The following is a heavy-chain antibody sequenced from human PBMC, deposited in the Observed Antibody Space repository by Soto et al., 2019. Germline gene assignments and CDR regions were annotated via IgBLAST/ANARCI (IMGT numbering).Heavy chain of an antibody. CDR3: AKVRYSSPMGYYYGMDV. CDR1: RVAFSKFI. Sequence: QAQLEQSGGEVKKPGSSVKVSCKASRVAFSKFIVTWVRQAPGLGLEWVGGIIPIFGTANYAQKFQGRVTITADESTSTSYMEVNNLRPEDTAVYYCAKVRYSSPMGYYYGMDVWGQGTTVYVSS. V-gene: IGHV1-69*01. J-gene: IGHJ6*02. CDR2: IIPIFGTA. D-gene: IGHD6-19*01.